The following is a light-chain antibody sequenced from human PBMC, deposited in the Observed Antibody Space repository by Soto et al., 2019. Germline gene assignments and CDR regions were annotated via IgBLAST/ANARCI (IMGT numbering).Light chain of an antibody. J-gene: IGKJ1*01. CDR2: GAS. CDR1: QSISIN. Sequence: EIVMTQSPATLSVSPGERVTLSCRASQSISINLAWYQRKPGQSPRLLFSGASTRATGVPVRFSGRGSGTEFTLSISSLQSEDFAVYYCQQHNNWPPTFGQGTKVEIK. V-gene: IGKV3-15*01. CDR3: QQHNNWPPT.